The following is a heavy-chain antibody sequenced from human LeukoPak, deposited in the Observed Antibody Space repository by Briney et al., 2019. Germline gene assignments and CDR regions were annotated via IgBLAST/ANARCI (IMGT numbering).Heavy chain of an antibody. CDR2: ISSSSSTI. J-gene: IGHJ4*02. CDR1: GFTFSSYS. Sequence: GGSLRLSCAASGFTFSSYSMNWVRQAPGKGLEWVSYISSSSSTIYYADPVKGRFTISRDNAKNSLYLQMNSLRAEDTAVYYCARETRIVVVPAAIDYWGQGTLVTVSS. D-gene: IGHD2-2*01. CDR3: ARETRIVVVPAAIDY. V-gene: IGHV3-48*01.